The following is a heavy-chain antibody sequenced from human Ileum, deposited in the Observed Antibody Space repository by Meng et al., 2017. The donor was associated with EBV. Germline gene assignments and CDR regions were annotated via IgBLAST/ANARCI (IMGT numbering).Heavy chain of an antibody. J-gene: IGHJ4*02. CDR3: AHKPSGEDFFDY. D-gene: IGHD3-16*01. V-gene: IGHV2-5*02. Sequence: FKGVGPTLMKPTQALTLTCSFSGFSLSTNGVGVGCIRQPPGKALEWLALIYYDDYQRYIPSLKTRLTITRVTSKSQVVLAMTNMDPVDTATYYCAHKPSGEDFFDYWGQGTLVTVSS. CDR1: GFSLSTNGVG. CDR2: IYYDDYQ.